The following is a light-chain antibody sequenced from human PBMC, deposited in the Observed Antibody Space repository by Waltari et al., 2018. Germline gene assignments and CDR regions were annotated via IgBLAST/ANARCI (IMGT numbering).Light chain of an antibody. J-gene: IGKJ2*01. CDR3: QQRSNWPRT. CDR2: EAS. CDR1: QNIGSY. V-gene: IGKV3-11*01. Sequence: EIVLTQSPATLSLSPGEKATISCRASQNIGSYLAWYQHKPGQPPRVLIYEASTRATGIPARFSGSGSGADFALTISSLEPDDFAVYYCQQRSNWPRTFGQGTKLEIK.